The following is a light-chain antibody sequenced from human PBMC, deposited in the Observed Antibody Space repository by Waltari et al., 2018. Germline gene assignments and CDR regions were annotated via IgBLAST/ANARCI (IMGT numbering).Light chain of an antibody. V-gene: IGLV2-14*03. CDR3: TSSASYRTVI. Sequence: QSALTPPASVSGPPGQSVTISCTGTSSEVGGYDYVSWYQQHPGKAPKLIIYDVTRGASVLFTRFSGSKSGNTASLTISGLQAEDEADYYCTSSASYRTVIFGGGTKVTVL. CDR2: DVT. CDR1: SSEVGGYDY. J-gene: IGLJ2*01.